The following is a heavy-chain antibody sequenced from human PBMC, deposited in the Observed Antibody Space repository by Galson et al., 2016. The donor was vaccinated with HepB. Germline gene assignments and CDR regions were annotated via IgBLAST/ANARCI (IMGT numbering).Heavy chain of an antibody. CDR2: IYPGDSDT. Sequence: QSGAEVKKPGESLKISCTTSGYFFHSYWIGWVRQIPGKGLEWIGIIYPGDSDTRYRPPFEGQVTISADTSINTAYLQWTDLKASETSIYYCAKLGATGGANYGVDVWGHGTTVTVSS. J-gene: IGHJ6*02. CDR3: AKLGATGGANYGVDV. D-gene: IGHD3-16*01. V-gene: IGHV5-51*01. CDR1: GYFFHSYW.